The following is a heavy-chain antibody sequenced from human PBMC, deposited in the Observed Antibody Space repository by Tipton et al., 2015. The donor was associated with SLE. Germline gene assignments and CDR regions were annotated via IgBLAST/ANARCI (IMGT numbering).Heavy chain of an antibody. J-gene: IGHJ4*02. CDR3: AREVQGFDY. V-gene: IGHV3-74*01. CDR2: INRGGSGT. CDR1: GFTFSTYW. D-gene: IGHD3-10*01. Sequence: SLRLSCAASGFTFSTYWMHWVRQAPGKGLVWVSHINRGGSGTSYADSVKGRFTISRENAKNSLYLQMNSLRAGDTAVYYCAREVQGFDYWGQGTLVTVSS.